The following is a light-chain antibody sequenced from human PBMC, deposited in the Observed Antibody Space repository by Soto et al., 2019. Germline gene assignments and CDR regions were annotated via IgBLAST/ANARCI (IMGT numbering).Light chain of an antibody. J-gene: IGKJ1*01. CDR1: QSISSW. CDR3: QQYNDWPLT. Sequence: IQMTQSPSTLSASVGDRFTITCRDSQSISSWLAWYQQKPGKAPKLLIYDASSLESGVPSRFSGTGSGTEFTLTISSLQSEDFALYYCQQYNDWPLTFGQGTKVDI. CDR2: DAS. V-gene: IGKV1-5*01.